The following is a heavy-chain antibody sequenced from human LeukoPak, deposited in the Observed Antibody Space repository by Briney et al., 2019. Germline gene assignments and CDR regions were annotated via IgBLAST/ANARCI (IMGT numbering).Heavy chain of an antibody. CDR3: AKHSHRHYHYYYMDV. Sequence: PGGPLRLSCAASAFTFSNYALTWVRQTPGKGLEWVSSITGSDGNTHYADSVKGRFTISRDNSKNTLYLQMNSLRAEDTAIYFCAKHSHRHYHYYYMDVWGTGTTVTVFS. CDR1: AFTFSNYA. V-gene: IGHV3-23*01. D-gene: IGHD1-26*01. CDR2: ITGSDGNT. J-gene: IGHJ6*03.